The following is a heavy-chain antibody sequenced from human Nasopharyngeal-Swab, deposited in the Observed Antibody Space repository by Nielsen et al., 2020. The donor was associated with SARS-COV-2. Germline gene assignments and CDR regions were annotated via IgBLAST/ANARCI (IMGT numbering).Heavy chain of an antibody. D-gene: IGHD6-13*01. Sequence: RQAPGKALEWLAHIFSNDEKSYSTSLKSRLTISKDTSKSQVVLTMTNMDPVDTATYSCARTLLAAGGYYYYYMDVWGKGTTVTVSS. CDR3: ARTLLAAGGYYYYYMDV. V-gene: IGHV2-26*01. J-gene: IGHJ6*03. CDR2: IFSNDEK.